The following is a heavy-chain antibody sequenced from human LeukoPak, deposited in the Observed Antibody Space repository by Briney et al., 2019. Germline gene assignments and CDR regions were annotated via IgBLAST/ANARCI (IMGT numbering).Heavy chain of an antibody. CDR2: ISSNGGST. CDR3: VRDDPPLGGVVVTAIPY. D-gene: IGHD2-21*02. Sequence: GGSLRLSCSASGFTFSSYAMHWVRQAPGKGLEYVSAISSNGGSTYYADSVKGRFTISRDNSKNTLYLQMSSLRAEDTAVYYCVRDDPPLGGVVVTAIPYWGQGTLVTVSS. J-gene: IGHJ4*02. V-gene: IGHV3-64D*06. CDR1: GFTFSSYA.